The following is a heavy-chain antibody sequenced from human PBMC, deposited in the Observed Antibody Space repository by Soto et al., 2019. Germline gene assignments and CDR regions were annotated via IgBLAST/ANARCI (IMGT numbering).Heavy chain of an antibody. Sequence: QLQLQESGSGLVKPSQTLSLTCAVSGGSISSGGYSWSWIRQPPGKGLVWVGYIYHSGSTYYNPTLKSRIIISVDRSKNQFSLKLSSVTVADTAAYYCATRRVFTYYYGMDVWGQVTSVTVS. J-gene: IGHJ6*02. CDR1: GGSISSGGYS. CDR3: ATRRVFTYYYGMDV. D-gene: IGHD2-8*01. CDR2: IYHSGST. V-gene: IGHV4-30-2*01.